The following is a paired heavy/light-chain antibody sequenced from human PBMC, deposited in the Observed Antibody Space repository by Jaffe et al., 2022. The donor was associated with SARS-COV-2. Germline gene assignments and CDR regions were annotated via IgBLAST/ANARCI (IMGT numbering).Heavy chain of an antibody. J-gene: IGHJ4*02. CDR1: GFTFGNYW. CDR3: ARALFIDSWNNDY. D-gene: IGHD1-1*01. CDR2: IRQDGGEK. V-gene: IGHV3-7*01. Sequence: EVQLVESGGGLVQPGGSLRLSCEASGFTFGNYWMTWVRQAPGKGLEWVANIRQDGGEKFYVDSVKGRFSVSRDNAKNSMFLQMNSLRAEDTAVYYCARALFIDSWNNDYWGQGSLVTVSS.
Light chain of an antibody. CDR2: AAS. Sequence: DIQMTQSPSSLSASLGDTLTITCRASQSITTHLNWYQQKPGKAPKLLIYAASGFQSGVPSRFSGSGSGTDFTLTISSLQPEDFATYYCQHTHSAPWAFGQGTKVEIK. V-gene: IGKV1-39*01. CDR3: QHTHSAPWA. J-gene: IGKJ1*01. CDR1: QSITTH.